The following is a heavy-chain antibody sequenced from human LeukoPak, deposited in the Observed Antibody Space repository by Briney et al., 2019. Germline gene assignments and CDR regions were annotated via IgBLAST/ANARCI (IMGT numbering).Heavy chain of an antibody. CDR1: GFTFSSYA. J-gene: IGHJ1*01. CDR3: ARDSPYYYDSSGYPEYFQH. Sequence: GRTLRLSCAASGFTFSSYATHWVRQAPGKGLEWVAVISYDGSNKYYADSVKGRFTISRDNSKNTLYLQMNSLRAEDTAVYYCARDSPYYYDSSGYPEYFQHWGQGTLVTVSS. V-gene: IGHV3-30*04. CDR2: ISYDGSNK. D-gene: IGHD3-22*01.